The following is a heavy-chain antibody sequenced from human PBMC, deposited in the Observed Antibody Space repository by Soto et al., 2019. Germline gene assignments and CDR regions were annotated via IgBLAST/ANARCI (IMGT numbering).Heavy chain of an antibody. CDR1: GFTVSSYA. CDR3: AKALRFTFTTGYYMDV. V-gene: IGHV3-23*01. CDR2: ISDSGST. D-gene: IGHD3-16*01. J-gene: IGHJ6*03. Sequence: EVQLLESGGGLVQPGGSLRLSCAASGFTVSSYAMSWVRQAPGKGLEWVSVISDSGSTYSADSVKGRFTISRDSSKNTVYLQMNSLRAEDTAVYYCAKALRFTFTTGYYMDVWGRGTTVTVSS.